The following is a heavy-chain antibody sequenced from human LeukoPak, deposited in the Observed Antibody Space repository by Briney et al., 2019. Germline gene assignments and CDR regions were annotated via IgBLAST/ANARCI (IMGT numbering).Heavy chain of an antibody. J-gene: IGHJ6*03. D-gene: IGHD5-12*01. V-gene: IGHV4-4*07. CDR1: GGSISSYY. Sequence: SETLSLTCTVSGGSISSYYWSWIRQPAGKGLEWIGRIYTSGSTNYNPSLKSRVTMSVDTSKNQVSLKLSSVTAADTAVYYCARVRSGYDSSYYYYYMAVWGKGTTVTISS. CDR3: ARVRSGYDSSYYYYYMAV. CDR2: IYTSGST.